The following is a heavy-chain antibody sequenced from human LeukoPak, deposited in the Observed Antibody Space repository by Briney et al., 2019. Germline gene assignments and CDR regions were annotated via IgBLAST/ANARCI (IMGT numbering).Heavy chain of an antibody. CDR3: ARGDYDTSGYKFDY. J-gene: IGHJ4*02. V-gene: IGHV1-2*05. CDR2: IIPNSGGT. D-gene: IGHD3-22*01. Sequence: GESLKVSCKASGYTFTGYYMHWVRQAPGQGLERMGRIIPNSGGTNSGQKFQGRLTMTRDTSISTAYMELSRLSSDDTGVYYCARGDYDTSGYKFDYWGQGTLVTVSS. CDR1: GYTFTGYY.